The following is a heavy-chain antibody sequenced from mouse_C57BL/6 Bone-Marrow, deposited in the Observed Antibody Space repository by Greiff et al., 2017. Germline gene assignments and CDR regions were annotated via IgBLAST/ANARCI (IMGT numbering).Heavy chain of an antibody. CDR2: IHPSDSDT. D-gene: IGHD2-1*01. V-gene: IGHV1-74*01. CDR3: AMLPYGNFSMYY. Sequence: VQLQQPGAELVKPGASVKVSCKASGYTFTSYWMHWVKQRPGQDLEWIGRIHPSDSDTNYNQKFKGKATLTVDKSSSTAYMQLSSLTSEDSAVYYWAMLPYGNFSMYYWGQGTSVTVSS. J-gene: IGHJ4*01. CDR1: GYTFTSYW.